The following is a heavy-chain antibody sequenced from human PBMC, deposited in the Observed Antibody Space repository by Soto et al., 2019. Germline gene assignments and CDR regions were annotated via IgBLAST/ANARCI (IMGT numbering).Heavy chain of an antibody. Sequence: QVQLVQSGAEVKKPGSSVKVSCKASGGTFSSYAISWVRQAPGQGLEWMGGIIPIFGTANYAQKFQGRVTITADESTRPAYMERSSLRSEDTAVYYCARPTRYYYDSSGQSAWFDPWGQGTLVTVSS. J-gene: IGHJ5*02. CDR1: GGTFSSYA. CDR2: IIPIFGTA. D-gene: IGHD3-22*01. V-gene: IGHV1-69*12. CDR3: ARPTRYYYDSSGQSAWFDP.